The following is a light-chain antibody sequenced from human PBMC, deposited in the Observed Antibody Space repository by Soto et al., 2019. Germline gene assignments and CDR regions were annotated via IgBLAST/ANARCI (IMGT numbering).Light chain of an antibody. J-gene: IGKJ5*01. V-gene: IGKV1-9*01. CDR1: QVISTS. Sequence: DIQLTQSPSFLSPSIAESVTITCRASQVISTSLAWYQVKPGKAPKLLIYAASTLESGVPSRFSATVSGTEFSLTITSLQPEDFATYYCQQLFDSPITFGQGTRLDI. CDR2: AAS. CDR3: QQLFDSPIT.